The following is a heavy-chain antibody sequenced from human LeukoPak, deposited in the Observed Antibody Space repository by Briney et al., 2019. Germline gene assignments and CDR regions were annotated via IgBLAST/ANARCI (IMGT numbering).Heavy chain of an antibody. J-gene: IGHJ4*02. CDR3: TRLAGSGHDRFDF. CDR2: IRTKDFGATT. V-gene: IGHV3-49*04. Sequence: GGSLRLSCSASGFTFGDYDMGWVRQAPGKGLEWLGFIRTKDFGATTQYPASVKGRFSISRDDSKRVVYLQMNSLNIEGTAGFYCTRLAGSGHDRFDFWGQGTLVTVSS. D-gene: IGHD5-12*01. CDR1: GFTFGDYD.